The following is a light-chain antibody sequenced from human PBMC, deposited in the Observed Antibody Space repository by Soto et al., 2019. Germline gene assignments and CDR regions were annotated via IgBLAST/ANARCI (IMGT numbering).Light chain of an antibody. V-gene: IGLV2-14*01. J-gene: IGLJ1*01. CDR1: SSDIGGYDH. Sequence: QSVLTQPASVSGSPGQSITIPCTGTSSDIGGYDHVSWYQQHPGKAPKLMVYDVSNRPSGVSDRFSGSTSANTASLTISGLQAEDEADYYCNSYTTSSSLYVFGTGTKLTVL. CDR2: DVS. CDR3: NSYTTSSSLYV.